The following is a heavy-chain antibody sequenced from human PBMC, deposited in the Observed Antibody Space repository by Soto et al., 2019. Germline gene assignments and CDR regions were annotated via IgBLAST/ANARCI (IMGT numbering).Heavy chain of an antibody. J-gene: IGHJ5*02. CDR3: AKEWLHNWFDP. CDR1: GFTFSSYG. V-gene: IGHV3-30*18. D-gene: IGHD5-12*01. Sequence: QVQLVESGGGVVQPGRSLRLSCAASGFTFSSYGMHWVRQAPGKGLEWVAVISYDGSNKYYADSVKGRFTISRDNSKNTLYLQMNSLRAEDTAVYYCAKEWLHNWFDPWGKGTLVTVSS. CDR2: ISYDGSNK.